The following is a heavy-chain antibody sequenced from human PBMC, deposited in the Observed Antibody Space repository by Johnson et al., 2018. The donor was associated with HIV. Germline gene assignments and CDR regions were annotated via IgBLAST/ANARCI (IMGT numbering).Heavy chain of an antibody. D-gene: IGHD3-16*01. Sequence: QEKLVESGGGVVQPGRSLRLSCAASGFTFSSYAMHWVRQAPGKGLEWVAVISYDGSNKYYADSVKGRFTISRDNSKNTLYLQMNSLRAEDTAVYYCVRRANVGTSVWGDFDLWGQGTMATVSS. V-gene: IGHV3-30*04. CDR3: VRRANVGTSVWGDFDL. J-gene: IGHJ3*01. CDR2: ISYDGSNK. CDR1: GFTFSSYA.